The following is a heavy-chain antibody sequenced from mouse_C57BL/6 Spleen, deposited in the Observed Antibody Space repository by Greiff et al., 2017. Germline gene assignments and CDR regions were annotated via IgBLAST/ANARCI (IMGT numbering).Heavy chain of an antibody. CDR2: ISDGGSYT. CDR1: GFTFSSYA. CDR3: SSGVTGPYYFDY. V-gene: IGHV5-4*03. J-gene: IGHJ2*01. D-gene: IGHD4-1*01. Sequence: EVKLMESGGGLVKPGGSLKLSCAASGFTFSSYAMSWVRQTPGKSLEWVATISDGGSYTCYPDNVKGRFTFSRDNAKNNLYLQMSHLKSEDTAMYCCSSGVTGPYYFDYWGQGTTLTVSS.